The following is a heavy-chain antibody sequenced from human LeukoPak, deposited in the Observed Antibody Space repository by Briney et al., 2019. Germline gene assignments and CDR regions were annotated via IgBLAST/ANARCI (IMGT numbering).Heavy chain of an antibody. Sequence: SETLSLTCTVSGGSISSSSYYWGWIRQPPGKGLEWIGSIYYSGSTYYNPSLKSRVTISVDTFKKQFSLKLSSVTAADTAVYCCARSGLTGPEFDYWGQGTLVTVSS. CDR1: GGSISSSSYY. J-gene: IGHJ4*02. V-gene: IGHV4-39*07. D-gene: IGHD7-27*01. CDR3: ARSGLTGPEFDY. CDR2: IYYSGST.